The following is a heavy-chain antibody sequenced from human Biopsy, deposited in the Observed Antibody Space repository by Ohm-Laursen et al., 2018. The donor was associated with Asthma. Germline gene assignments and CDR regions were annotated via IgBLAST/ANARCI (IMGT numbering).Heavy chain of an antibody. CDR1: GGTFNTYV. D-gene: IGHD2-2*01. CDR2: INSVFGTT. CDR3: ARKAGSCISRTCYSLDF. Sequence: VKISCKSLGGTFNTYVIGWVLQAPGQGLEWMGGINSVFGTTTYPQKFQDRVTITADDSTSTVYMELSSLRSEDTAVYYCARKAGSCISRTCYSLDFWGQGTLVTVSS. V-gene: IGHV1-69*13. J-gene: IGHJ4*02.